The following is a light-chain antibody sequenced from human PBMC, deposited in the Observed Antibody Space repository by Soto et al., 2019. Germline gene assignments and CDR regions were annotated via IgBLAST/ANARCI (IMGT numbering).Light chain of an antibody. V-gene: IGKV3-20*01. Sequence: VVTQSPVSLSLSTMELASRSFRTSQNIYSNYLAWYQHKPGRSPRLLIYHSSTRAAGTPDRFSGSGSGTDFALTISRLEPENFAVYYCQQYGDPPYTFGQGTKVDIK. CDR3: QQYGDPPYT. J-gene: IGKJ2*01. CDR1: QNIYSNY. CDR2: HSS.